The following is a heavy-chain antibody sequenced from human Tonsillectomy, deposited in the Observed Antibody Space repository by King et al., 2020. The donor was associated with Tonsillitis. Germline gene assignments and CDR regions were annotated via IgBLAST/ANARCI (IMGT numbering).Heavy chain of an antibody. CDR2: IGGGGSEK. V-gene: IGHV3-7*01. Sequence: VQLVESGGGLVQPGGSLRLSCSASGFTFSKSWLNWDRQAPGRGLGREANIGGGGSEKYYVDSVRDRFTISRDNAKNSRYLQMNNLRTEDTAVYFCSIGHYGRWGQGTLVTVSS. CDR1: GFTFSKSW. CDR3: SIGHYGR. J-gene: IGHJ4*02. D-gene: IGHD3-16*01.